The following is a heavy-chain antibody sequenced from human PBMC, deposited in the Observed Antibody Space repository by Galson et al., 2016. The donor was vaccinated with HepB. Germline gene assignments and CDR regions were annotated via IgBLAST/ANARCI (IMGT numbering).Heavy chain of an antibody. Sequence: SLRLSCAASGFSFSSYSMNWVRQAPGKGLEWVSTISGTSSYKHYADSVKGRFTISRDNAKNSLFLQMNSLTVEDTAVYYCARDTKDFWPWGQGSLVTVSS. CDR1: GFSFSSYS. D-gene: IGHD3-3*01. CDR2: ISGTSSYK. V-gene: IGHV3-21*01. CDR3: ARDTKDFWP. J-gene: IGHJ5*02.